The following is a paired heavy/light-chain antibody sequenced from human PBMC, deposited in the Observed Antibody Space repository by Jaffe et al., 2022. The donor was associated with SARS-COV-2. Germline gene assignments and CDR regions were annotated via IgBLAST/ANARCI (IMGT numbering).Heavy chain of an antibody. D-gene: IGHD5-18*01. CDR1: GFTFSSYW. J-gene: IGHJ2*01. CDR3: ARGEVDTAMVYWYFDL. Sequence: EVQLVESGGGLVQPGGSLRLSCAASGFTFSSYWMHWVRQAPGKGLVWVSRINSDGSSTSYADSVKGRFTISRDNAKNTLYLQMNSLRAEDTAVYYCARGEVDTAMVYWYFDLWGRGTLVTVSS. V-gene: IGHV3-74*01. CDR2: INSDGSST.
Light chain of an antibody. J-gene: IGKJ2*01. CDR1: QSISSY. Sequence: DIQMTQSPSSLSASVGDRVTITCRASQSISSYLNWYQQKPGKAPKLLIYAASSLQSGVPSRFSGSGSGTDFTLTISSLQPEDFATYYCQQSYSTRYTFGQGTKLEIK. CDR2: AAS. CDR3: QQSYSTRYT. V-gene: IGKV1-39*01.